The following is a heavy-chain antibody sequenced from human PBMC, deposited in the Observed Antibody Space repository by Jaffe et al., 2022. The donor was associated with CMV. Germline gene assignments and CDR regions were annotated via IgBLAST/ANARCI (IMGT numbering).Heavy chain of an antibody. CDR2: IYYSGST. D-gene: IGHD6-13*01. CDR1: GGSISSYY. V-gene: IGHV4-59*01. CDR3: ARGFISTAAGNPYYYYYGMDV. J-gene: IGHJ6*02. Sequence: QVQLQESGPGLVKPSETLSLTCTVSGGSISSYYWSWIRQPPGKGLEWIGYIYYSGSTNYNPSLKSRVTISVDTSKNQFSLKLSSVTAADTAVYYCARGFISTAAGNPYYYYYGMDVWGQGTTVTVSS.